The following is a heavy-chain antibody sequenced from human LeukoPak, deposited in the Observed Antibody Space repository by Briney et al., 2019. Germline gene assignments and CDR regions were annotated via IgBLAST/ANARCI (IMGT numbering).Heavy chain of an antibody. D-gene: IGHD3-3*01. J-gene: IGHJ4*02. CDR2: FFYSGST. Sequence: SETLSLTCSVSGGSLDPYYWSWIRQPPGKGLEWIGYFFYSGSTNYNPSFNSRVIISIDTAKNQISLSLSSVTAADTAVYYCARSWGYDFWTGNLLDYWGQGTLVSVSS. CDR3: ARSWGYDFWTGNLLDY. V-gene: IGHV4-59*12. CDR1: GGSLDPYY.